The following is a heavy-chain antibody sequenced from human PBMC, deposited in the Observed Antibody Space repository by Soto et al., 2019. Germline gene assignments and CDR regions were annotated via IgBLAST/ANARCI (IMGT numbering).Heavy chain of an antibody. Sequence: VQLLESGGGMVQPGGSLRFSCGASGFAFGTYAMNWVRQAPGKGLEWVSGISSRGGSTFYADSVQGRFIISRDNSKNTLYLQMDNLRVEDTAIYYCAKGGAEMLGYYYYFVMDVWGQGTTVSVSS. J-gene: IGHJ6*02. CDR1: GFAFGTYA. D-gene: IGHD2-8*01. CDR3: AKGGAEMLGYYYYFVMDV. CDR2: ISSRGGST. V-gene: IGHV3-23*01.